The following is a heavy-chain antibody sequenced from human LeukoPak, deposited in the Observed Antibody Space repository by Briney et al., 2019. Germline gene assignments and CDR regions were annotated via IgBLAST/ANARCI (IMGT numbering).Heavy chain of an antibody. J-gene: IGHJ4*02. CDR2: INPNSGGT. CDR1: GYTFTGYY. D-gene: IGHD5-12*01. Sequence: ASVTVSCKASGYTFTGYYMHWVRQAPGQGLEWMGWINPNSGGTNYAQKFQGRVTMTRDTSISTAYMELSRLRSDDTAVYYCARMGDNSGYDWAAWDYWGQGTLVTVSS. CDR3: ARMGDNSGYDWAAWDY. V-gene: IGHV1-2*02.